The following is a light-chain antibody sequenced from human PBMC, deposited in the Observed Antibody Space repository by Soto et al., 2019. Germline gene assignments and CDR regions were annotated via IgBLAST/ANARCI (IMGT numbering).Light chain of an antibody. Sequence: QSVLTQPPSASGTPGQRVTISCSGSSSNIGSNYVYWYQQLPGTAPKLLIYRNNQRPSGVPDRFSGSKSGTSASLAISGLRSEDEADYYCAAWDDILSGFVVFGGGTKLTV. J-gene: IGLJ2*01. CDR1: SSNIGSNY. V-gene: IGLV1-47*01. CDR2: RNN. CDR3: AAWDDILSGFVV.